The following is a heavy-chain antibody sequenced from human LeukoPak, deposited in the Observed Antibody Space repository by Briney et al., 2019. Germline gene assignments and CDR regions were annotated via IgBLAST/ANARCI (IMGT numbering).Heavy chain of an antibody. CDR2: IYSGGST. J-gene: IGHJ4*02. Sequence: GGSLRLSCAASGFTFSSNYMTWVRQAPGKGLDWVSVIYSGGSTYYADSVKGRFTISRDNSKNTLFLQMNSLRPEDTAVHYCARGASGTYYFGYWGRGTLVTVSS. CDR3: ARGASGTYYFGY. CDR1: GFTFSSNY. D-gene: IGHD1-26*01. V-gene: IGHV3-66*02.